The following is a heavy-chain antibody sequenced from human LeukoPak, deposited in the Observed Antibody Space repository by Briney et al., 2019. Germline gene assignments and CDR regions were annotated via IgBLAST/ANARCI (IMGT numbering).Heavy chain of an antibody. J-gene: IGHJ4*02. D-gene: IGHD6-6*01. CDR2: IIPIFGTA. Sequence: GASVKVSCKASGGTFSSYAISWVRQAPGQGLEWMGGIIPIFGTANYAQKFQGRVTITTDESTSTAYMELSSLRAEDTAVYYCARDLPWRNRGVRDIAARPFDYWGRGTLVTVSA. CDR1: GGTFSSYA. V-gene: IGHV1-69*05. CDR3: ARDLPWRNRGVRDIAARPFDY.